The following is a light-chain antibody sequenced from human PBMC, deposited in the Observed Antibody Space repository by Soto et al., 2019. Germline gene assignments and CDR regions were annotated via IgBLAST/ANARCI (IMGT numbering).Light chain of an antibody. J-gene: IGLJ2*01. Sequence: QSALTQPASVSGSPGQSITISCTGTSSDVGGYNYVSWYQQHPGKAPKVMVYEVSNRPSGVSNRFSGSKSGNTASLTISGLQADDEADYYCSSHTSSSTLEVFGGGTKLTVL. V-gene: IGLV2-14*01. CDR3: SSHTSSSTLEV. CDR2: EVS. CDR1: SSDVGGYNY.